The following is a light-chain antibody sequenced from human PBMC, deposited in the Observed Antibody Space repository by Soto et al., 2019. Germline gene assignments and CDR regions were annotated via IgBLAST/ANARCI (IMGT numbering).Light chain of an antibody. CDR2: GAS. J-gene: IGKJ3*01. Sequence: EIVLTQSPGTLSLSPGERATLSCRASQSVSSNYLAWYQQKPGQAPRLLIYGASSRATGIPDRFSGSGSGTDFTLTISRLEPEDFAVYYCQQYISSPFTFGPGTKVDI. CDR3: QQYISSPFT. CDR1: QSVSSNY. V-gene: IGKV3-20*01.